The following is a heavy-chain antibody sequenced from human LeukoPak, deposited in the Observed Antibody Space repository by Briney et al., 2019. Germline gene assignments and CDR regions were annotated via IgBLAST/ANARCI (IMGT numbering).Heavy chain of an antibody. CDR1: GFTFDDYA. CDR2: ISWNSGSI. Sequence: PGRSLRLSCAASGFTFDDYAMHWVRQAPGKGLEWVSGISWNSGSIGYADSVKGRFTISRDNAKNSLYLQMNSLRTEDTALYYCAKDWFYDSSGYFKPEDAFDIWGQGTMVTASS. CDR3: AKDWFYDSSGYFKPEDAFDI. J-gene: IGHJ3*02. D-gene: IGHD3-22*01. V-gene: IGHV3-9*01.